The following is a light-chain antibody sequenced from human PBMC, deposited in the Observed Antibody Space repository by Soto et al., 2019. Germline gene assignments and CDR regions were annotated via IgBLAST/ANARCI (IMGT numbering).Light chain of an antibody. Sequence: VLSQSPGRVSLSPGERATLSCRASQSVPSTYFAWYQQKPGQPPRLLISGTSNRATGIPDRFSGSGSGTDFTLTISNLQSEDFAVYFCQQYHNWPPITFGQGTRLEIK. CDR1: QSVPSTY. V-gene: IGKV3-20*01. J-gene: IGKJ5*01. CDR2: GTS. CDR3: QQYHNWPPIT.